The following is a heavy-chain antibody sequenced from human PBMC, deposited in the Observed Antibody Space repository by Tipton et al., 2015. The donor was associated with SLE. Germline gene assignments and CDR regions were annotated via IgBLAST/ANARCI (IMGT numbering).Heavy chain of an antibody. D-gene: IGHD3-10*01. J-gene: IGHJ3*02. CDR3: ASGGGTMSYRPPGPFDI. V-gene: IGHV4-34*01. CDR1: GGSFTDKY. CDR2: IDHGGRT. Sequence: AGLVKPSETLSLTCAVYGGSFTDKYWSWIRQSPGKGLEWIGEIDHGGRTNYNPSLESRIIISVDTPKNQFYLKVNSVTAADTAVYYCASGGGTMSYRPPGPFDIWGHGTVVAVS.